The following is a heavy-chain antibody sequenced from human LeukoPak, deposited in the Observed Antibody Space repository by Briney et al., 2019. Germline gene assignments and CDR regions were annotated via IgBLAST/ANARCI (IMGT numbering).Heavy chain of an antibody. CDR1: GDSVSSNSAA. CDR3: ARGGVVVVPAAIPFDY. J-gene: IGHJ4*02. V-gene: IGHV6-1*01. Sequence: SQTLSRTCAISGDSVSSNSAAWNWIRQSPSRGLEWLGRTYYRSKWYNDYAVSVKSRIAINPDTSKNQFSLQLNSVTPEDTAVYYCARGGVVVVPAAIPFDYWGQGTLVTVSS. D-gene: IGHD2-2*01. CDR2: TYYRSKWYN.